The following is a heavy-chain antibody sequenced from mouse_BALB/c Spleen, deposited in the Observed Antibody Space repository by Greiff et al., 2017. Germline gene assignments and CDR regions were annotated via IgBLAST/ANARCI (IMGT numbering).Heavy chain of an antibody. J-gene: IGHJ1*01. CDR3: ARYYYGNWYFDV. V-gene: IGHV3-2*02. Sequence: EVQLQQSGPGLVKPSQSLSLTCTVTGYSITSDYAWNWIRQFPGNKLEWMGYISYSGSTSYNPSLKSRISITRDTSKNQFFLQLNSVTTEDTATYYCARYYYGNWYFDVWGAGTTVTVSS. D-gene: IGHD2-1*01. CDR2: ISYSGST. CDR1: GYSITSDYA.